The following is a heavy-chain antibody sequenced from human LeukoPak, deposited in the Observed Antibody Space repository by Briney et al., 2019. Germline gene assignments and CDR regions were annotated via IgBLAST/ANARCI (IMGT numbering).Heavy chain of an antibody. J-gene: IGHJ5*02. V-gene: IGHV4-30-4*08. D-gene: IGHD2-2*02. Sequence: SETLSLTCTVSGGSISSGDYYWSWIRQPPGKGLEWLGYIYYSGSTYYNPSLKRRVTISVDTSKTQFSLKLSSVTAADTAVYYCARRPDCSSTSCYSFWFDPWGQGTLVTVSS. CDR2: IYYSGST. CDR3: ARRPDCSSTSCYSFWFDP. CDR1: GGSISSGDYY.